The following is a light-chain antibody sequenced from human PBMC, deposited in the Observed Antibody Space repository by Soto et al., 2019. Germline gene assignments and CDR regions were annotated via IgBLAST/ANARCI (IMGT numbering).Light chain of an antibody. J-gene: IGKJ5*01. V-gene: IGKV3-15*01. CDR1: QSVSNN. CDR3: QQYNNWPIT. CDR2: GAS. Sequence: EIVLTQSPGTLSLSPGERATLSGRVSQSVSNNYLAWYQQKPGQAPRLLIYGASTRATGIPARFSGSGSGTEFTLTISSLQSEDFAVYYRQQYNNWPITFGQGTRLEIK.